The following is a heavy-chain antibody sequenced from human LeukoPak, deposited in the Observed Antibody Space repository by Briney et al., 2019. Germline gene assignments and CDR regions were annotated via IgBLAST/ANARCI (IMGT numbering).Heavy chain of an antibody. CDR1: GFTFSSYG. J-gene: IGHJ5*02. CDR2: IRYDGSNK. CDR3: AKRSMVRGFGEWFDP. V-gene: IGHV3-30*02. Sequence: GGSLRLSCAASGFTFSSYGMHWVRQAPGKGLEWVAFIRYDGSNKYYADSVKGRFTISRDNSKNTLYLQMNSLRAEDTAVYYCAKRSMVRGFGEWFDPWGQGTLVTVSS. D-gene: IGHD3-10*01.